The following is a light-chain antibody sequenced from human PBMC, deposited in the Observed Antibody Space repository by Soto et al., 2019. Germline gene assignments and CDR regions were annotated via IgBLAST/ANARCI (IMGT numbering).Light chain of an antibody. CDR3: QQSSNWPRGT. J-gene: IGKJ4*01. CDR2: DAP. CDR1: QRVSSY. Sequence: EIVLTQSPATLSLSPGERATLSCRASQRVSSYLAWYHQKPGQAPRLLIYDAPNRATGIPARFSGSGSGTDVTLTIRSLETEDFAVYYCQQSSNWPRGTFGGGTKVEIK. V-gene: IGKV3-11*01.